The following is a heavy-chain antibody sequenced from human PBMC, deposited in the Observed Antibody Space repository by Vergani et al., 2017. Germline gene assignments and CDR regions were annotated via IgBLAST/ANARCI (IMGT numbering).Heavy chain of an antibody. V-gene: IGHV3-23*01. CDR3: AKDRPQDWETPLFLFDY. Sequence: EVQLLESGGGLVQPGESLRLSCTVSGFTFTSYGISWVRQAPGKGLEWVSGISGSGGSTYYTDSVKGRFIISRDISKNTLYLQMSSLRADDTAVYYCAKDRPQDWETPLFLFDYWGQGTLVAVSS. D-gene: IGHD1-26*01. CDR2: ISGSGGST. CDR1: GFTFTSYG. J-gene: IGHJ4*02.